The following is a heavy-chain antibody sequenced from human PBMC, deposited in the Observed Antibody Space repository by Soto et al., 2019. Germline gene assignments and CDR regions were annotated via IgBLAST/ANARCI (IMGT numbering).Heavy chain of an antibody. Sequence: SVKVSCKASGGTFSSYAISWVRQAPGQGLEWMGGIIPIFGTANYAQKFQGRVTITADESTSTAYMELSSLRSEDTAVYYCARDRREILTGSSYQLFDIWGQGTMVTV. CDR1: GGTFSSYA. V-gene: IGHV1-69*13. CDR3: ARDRREILTGSSYQLFDI. D-gene: IGHD3-9*01. J-gene: IGHJ3*02. CDR2: IIPIFGTA.